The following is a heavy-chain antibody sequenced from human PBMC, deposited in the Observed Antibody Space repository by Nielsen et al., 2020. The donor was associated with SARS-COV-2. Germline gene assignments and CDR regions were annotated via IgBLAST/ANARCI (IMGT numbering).Heavy chain of an antibody. CDR1: GFTFDDYA. V-gene: IGHV3-9*01. Sequence: LRLSCAASGFTFDDYAMHWVRQAPGKGLEWVSGISWNSGSIGYADSVKGRFTISRDNAKNSLYLQMNSLRAEETALYYCAATGVGDYWGQGTLITVSS. D-gene: IGHD7-27*01. J-gene: IGHJ4*02. CDR2: ISWNSGSI. CDR3: AATGVGDY.